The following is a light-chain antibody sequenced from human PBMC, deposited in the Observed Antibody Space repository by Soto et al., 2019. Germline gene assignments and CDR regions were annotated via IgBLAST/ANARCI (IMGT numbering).Light chain of an antibody. CDR3: SSYTITSTRL. CDR2: DVN. V-gene: IGLV2-14*01. J-gene: IGLJ1*01. Sequence: QSALTQPASVSGSPGQSITISCTGTSSDIGAFDLVSWYQQHPGKAPKVMIYDVNTRPSGVSSRFSGSKSGNTASLAISGLRAEDEADYYCSSYTITSTRLFGTGTKVTVL. CDR1: SSDIGAFDL.